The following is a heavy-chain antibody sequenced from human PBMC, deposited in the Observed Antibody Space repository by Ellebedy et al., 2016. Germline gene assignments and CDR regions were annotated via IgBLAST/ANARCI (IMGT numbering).Heavy chain of an antibody. J-gene: IGHJ3*01. V-gene: IGHV4-59*02. CDR1: GGSVSNDY. CDR2: VFHTGTT. CDR3: AKWNGGWYAFEV. D-gene: IGHD6-19*01. Sequence: SETLSLTCNVFGGSVSNDYWNWIRRPPGKRLEWIGYVFHTGTTNYNPSLKSRVTMSVDTSKRQFSLRLTSVTAADTAVYYCAKWNGGWYAFEVWGQGTMVTVSS.